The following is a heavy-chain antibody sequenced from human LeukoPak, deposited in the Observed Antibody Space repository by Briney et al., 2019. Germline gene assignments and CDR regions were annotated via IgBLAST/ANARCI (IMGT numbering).Heavy chain of an antibody. J-gene: IGHJ4*02. CDR2: IGTGGDT. CDR1: GFSFRSYH. Sequence: GSLRLFCAASGFSFRSYHLHWVRQATGKGLEWVSGIGTGGDTYYPGSVKGRFTISRDNAKNSLYLQMNSLRAGDTAVYYCATKGYSYAKGYWGQGTLVTVSS. CDR3: ATKGYSYAKGY. D-gene: IGHD5-18*01. V-gene: IGHV3-13*01.